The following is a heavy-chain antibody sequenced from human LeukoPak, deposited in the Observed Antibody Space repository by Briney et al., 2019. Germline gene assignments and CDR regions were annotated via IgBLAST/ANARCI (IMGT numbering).Heavy chain of an antibody. J-gene: IGHJ6*03. CDR2: VRSKVNSYAT. D-gene: IGHD6-13*01. CDR3: ARHLYSTTYYYYYMYV. V-gene: IGHV3-73*01. Sequence: GGSLKLSCAASGFTFSDSAIHWVRQAPGKGLEWVGRVRSKVNSYATAYAASVKGRFTISRDDSKDTAYLQIDSLKTEDTAVYYCARHLYSTTYYYYYMYVWGKGTTVTVSS. CDR1: GFTFSDSA.